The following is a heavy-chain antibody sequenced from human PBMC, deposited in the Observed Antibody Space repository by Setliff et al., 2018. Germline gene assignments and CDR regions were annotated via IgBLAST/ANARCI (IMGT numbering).Heavy chain of an antibody. J-gene: IGHJ6*03. CDR2: ITAYNGNT. D-gene: IGHD3-16*01. CDR1: GYTFDIYG. Sequence: ASVKVSCKASGYTFDIYGISWVRQAPGQGLEWMGWITAYNGNTRYAQKVQGRVTITADESTSTAYMELSSLRSEDTAVYYCAGSGGGKALGRERPYYYYMDVWGKGTTVTVSS. V-gene: IGHV1-18*01. CDR3: AGSGGGKALGRERPYYYYMDV.